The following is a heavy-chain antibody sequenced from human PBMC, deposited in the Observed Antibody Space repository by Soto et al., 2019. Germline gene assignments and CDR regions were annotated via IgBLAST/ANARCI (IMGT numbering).Heavy chain of an antibody. V-gene: IGHV3-23*01. CDR2: ISGSGGST. D-gene: IGHD3-3*01. J-gene: IGHJ3*02. CDR1: GFTFSSYA. CDR3: AKFTRIARGYDFWSGLGAFDI. Sequence: GGSLRLSCAASGFTFSSYAMSWVRQAPGKGLEWVSAISGSGGSTYYADSVKGRFAISRDNSKNTLYLQMNSLRAEDTAVYYCAKFTRIARGYDFWSGLGAFDIWGQGTMVTVSS.